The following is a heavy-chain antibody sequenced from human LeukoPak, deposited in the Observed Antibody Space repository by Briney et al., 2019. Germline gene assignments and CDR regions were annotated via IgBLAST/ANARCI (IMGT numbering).Heavy chain of an antibody. CDR1: GFTFSSYS. CDR3: ARSTVTTDIYFDY. V-gene: IGHV3-48*01. D-gene: IGHD4-17*01. J-gene: IGHJ4*02. CDR2: ISSSSSTI. Sequence: GGSLRLSCAASGFTFSSYSMNWVRQAPGKGLEWVSYISSSSSTIYYADSVKGRFTISRDNSKNTLYLQMNSLRAEDTAVYYCARSTVTTDIYFDYWGQGTLVTVSS.